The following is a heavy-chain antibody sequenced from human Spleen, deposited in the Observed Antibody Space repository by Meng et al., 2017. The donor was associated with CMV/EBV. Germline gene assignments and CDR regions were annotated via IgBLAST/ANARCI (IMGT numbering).Heavy chain of an antibody. D-gene: IGHD1-26*01. CDR3: ARDPFIVGARRSLYNWFDP. CDR1: SFSGYY. Sequence: SFSGYYWSWIRQPPGKGLEWIGEINHSGSTNYNPSLKSRVTISVDTSKNQFSLKLSSVTAADTAVYYCARDPFIVGARRSLYNWFDPWGQGTLVTVSS. CDR2: INHSGST. J-gene: IGHJ5*02. V-gene: IGHV4-34*01.